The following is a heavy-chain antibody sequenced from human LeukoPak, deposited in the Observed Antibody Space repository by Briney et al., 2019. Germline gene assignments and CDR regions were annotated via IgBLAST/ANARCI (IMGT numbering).Heavy chain of an antibody. D-gene: IGHD2-2*01. CDR2: ISGSGATT. CDR1: GFIFTSYA. J-gene: IGHJ6*03. V-gene: IGHV3-23*01. Sequence: GGSLRLSCAASGFIFTSYAMSWVRHTPGKGLEWVSGISGSGATTYYADSVKGRLTISRDNSKNTVYLQMNSLRAEDTAVYYCARDSPYCSSTSCSQDPYYYYYYYMDVWGKGTTVTVSS. CDR3: ARDSPYCSSTSCSQDPYYYYYYYMDV.